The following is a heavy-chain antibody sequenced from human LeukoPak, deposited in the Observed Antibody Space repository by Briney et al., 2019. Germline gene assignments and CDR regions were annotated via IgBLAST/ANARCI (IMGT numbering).Heavy chain of an antibody. Sequence: ASVKVSCKASGYTFTGHYMHWVRQAPGQGLEWMGWISPNSGGTSYAQKFQGRVTMTRDTSITTVYMELSGLRSDDTAVYYCARDLGLGMYSSSWLYYFDYWGQGTLVTVSS. J-gene: IGHJ4*02. D-gene: IGHD6-13*01. CDR1: GYTFTGHY. V-gene: IGHV1-2*02. CDR3: ARDLGLGMYSSSWLYYFDY. CDR2: ISPNSGGT.